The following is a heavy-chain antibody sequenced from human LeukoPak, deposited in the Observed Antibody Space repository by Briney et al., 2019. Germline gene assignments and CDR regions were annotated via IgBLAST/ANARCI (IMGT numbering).Heavy chain of an antibody. Sequence: GGSLRLSCAASGIIFSDYWMSWARQAPGKELEWVANIKEDGSEKYYVGSVKGRFTISRDNAKNSLYLQMNSLRAEDTALYYCASGNYFNFWGQGTLVTVSS. J-gene: IGHJ4*02. CDR3: ASGNYFNF. CDR2: IKEDGSEK. D-gene: IGHD1-26*01. V-gene: IGHV3-7*01. CDR1: GIIFSDYW.